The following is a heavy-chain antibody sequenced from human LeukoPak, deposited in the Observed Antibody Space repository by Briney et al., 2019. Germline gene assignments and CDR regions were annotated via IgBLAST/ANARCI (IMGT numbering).Heavy chain of an antibody. CDR3: ARRRAVAGTYYFDY. V-gene: IGHV5-51*01. J-gene: IGHJ4*02. CDR2: IYPGDSKT. Sequence: GASLQISCQGSGSTFSSYWIGWVRQLPGKGLEWMGIIYPGDSKTRYSPSFHGQVTISADKSISTAFLQWSSLRASDIAMYYCARRRAVAGTYYFDYWGQGTLVTVSS. CDR1: GSTFSSYW. D-gene: IGHD6-19*01.